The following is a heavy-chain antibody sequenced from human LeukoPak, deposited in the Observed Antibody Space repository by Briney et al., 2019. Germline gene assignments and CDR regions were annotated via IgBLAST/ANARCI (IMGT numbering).Heavy chain of an antibody. D-gene: IGHD5-18*01. CDR3: ARDLGGYSYGHDD. CDR1: GFTFSNYW. V-gene: IGHV3-7*03. Sequence: GGSLRLSCATSGFTFSNYWMSWVRQAPGKGLEWVANIKQDGSEKYYVDSVKGRFTISRDNAKNSLYLQMNSLRAEDTAMYYCARDLGGYSYGHDDWGQGTLVTVSS. CDR2: IKQDGSEK. J-gene: IGHJ4*02.